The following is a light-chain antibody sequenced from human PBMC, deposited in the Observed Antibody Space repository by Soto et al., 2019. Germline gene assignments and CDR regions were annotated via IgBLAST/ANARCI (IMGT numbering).Light chain of an antibody. CDR3: HQYDDGPYT. CDR1: QSVSSSY. V-gene: IGKV3-15*01. Sequence: EIVMTQPPATLSVSPGEIATLSFSASQSVSSSYLAWYQQKPGQAPRLLIYGASTRATGIPVRFSGSGSGTEFTLTISSLQSEDFAAYYCHQYDDGPYTFGQGTKVDIK. CDR2: GAS. J-gene: IGKJ2*01.